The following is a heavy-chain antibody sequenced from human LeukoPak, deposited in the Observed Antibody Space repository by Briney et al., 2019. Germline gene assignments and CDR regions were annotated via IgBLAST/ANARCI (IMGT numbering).Heavy chain of an antibody. V-gene: IGHV4-59*01. CDR2: IYYSGST. CDR3: ATYTAMAEDAFDI. J-gene: IGHJ3*02. Sequence: SETLSLTCTVSGGSISSYYWSWIRQPPGKGLEWIGYIYYSGSTNYNPSLKSRVTISVDTSKNQFSLKLSSVTAADTAVYYCATYTAMAEDAFDIWGQGTMVTVSS. CDR1: GGSISSYY. D-gene: IGHD5-18*01.